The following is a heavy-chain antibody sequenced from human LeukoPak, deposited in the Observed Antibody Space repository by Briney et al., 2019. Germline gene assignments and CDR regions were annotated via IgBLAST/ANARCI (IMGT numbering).Heavy chain of an antibody. CDR2: IYYTGST. CDR1: GGSISTYY. Sequence: PSETLSLTCTFSGGSISTYYWSWIRQPPGRGLEWIGYIYYTGSTHYSPSLRSRVTISVDTSKNQFSLKLSSVAAADTAVYYCAREIAGIAAAHDAFDIWGQGTMVTVSS. J-gene: IGHJ3*02. D-gene: IGHD6-13*01. V-gene: IGHV4-59*01. CDR3: AREIAGIAAAHDAFDI.